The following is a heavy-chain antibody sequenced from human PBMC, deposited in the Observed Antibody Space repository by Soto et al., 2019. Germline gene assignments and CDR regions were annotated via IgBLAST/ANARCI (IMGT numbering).Heavy chain of an antibody. CDR2: ITASGDNT. J-gene: IGHJ4*02. CDR1: VFPLSSFA. Sequence: EVQLLESGGDLVRPGGSLRLSCAASVFPLSSFAMNWVRQSPGQGLQWVSTITASGDNTYYAESVKGRFTISRDNSKNILFLQLKTLRAEDTALYYCVRMRPSSFSCAFDSWGQGTLVTVSS. D-gene: IGHD6-25*01. V-gene: IGHV3-23*01. CDR3: VRMRPSSFSCAFDS.